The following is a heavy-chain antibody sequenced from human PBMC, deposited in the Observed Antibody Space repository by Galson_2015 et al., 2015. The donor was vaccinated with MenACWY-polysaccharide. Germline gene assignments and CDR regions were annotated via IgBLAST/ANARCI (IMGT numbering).Heavy chain of an antibody. CDR3: ASRQMGDTAMVTHDAFDI. CDR2: INPNSGGT. D-gene: IGHD5-18*01. V-gene: IGHV1-2*06. J-gene: IGHJ3*02. Sequence: SVKVSCKASGYTFTGYYMHWVRQAPGQGLEWMGRINPNSGGTNYAQKFQGRVTMTRDTSISTAYMELSRLRSDDTAVYYCASRQMGDTAMVTHDAFDIWGQGTMVTVSS. CDR1: GYTFTGYY.